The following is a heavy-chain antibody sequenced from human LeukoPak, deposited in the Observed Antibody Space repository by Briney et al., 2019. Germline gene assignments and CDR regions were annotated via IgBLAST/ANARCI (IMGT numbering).Heavy chain of an antibody. D-gene: IGHD2-21*02. Sequence: SETLSLTCTVPGGSPRSHYWAWIPQSPGKGVEWIGYIYYSGSTYNNPSLQSRDTISVDPSHNQFSLKLSSVAAGDTAVHYCARVWGGDGDYFQHWGQGTLVTVSS. CDR1: GGSPRSHY. CDR2: IYYSGST. CDR3: ARVWGGDGDYFQH. V-gene: IGHV4-59*11. J-gene: IGHJ1*01.